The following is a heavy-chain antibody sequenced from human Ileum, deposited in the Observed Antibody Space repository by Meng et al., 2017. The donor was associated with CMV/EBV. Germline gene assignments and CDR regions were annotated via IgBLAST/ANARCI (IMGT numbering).Heavy chain of an antibody. J-gene: IGHJ4*02. Sequence: QVVLVQSGTEVKKPGASVKVSCKTSGYTFTNHNIAWVRQAPGQGLEWMGWISVHHGNTDYAQKYQDRVTMTRDTSTNTAYMELRSLTSDDTVMYYCARDNWGYDYWGQGTLVTVSS. D-gene: IGHD7-27*01. V-gene: IGHV1-18*01. CDR2: ISVHHGNT. CDR1: GYTFTNHN. CDR3: ARDNWGYDY.